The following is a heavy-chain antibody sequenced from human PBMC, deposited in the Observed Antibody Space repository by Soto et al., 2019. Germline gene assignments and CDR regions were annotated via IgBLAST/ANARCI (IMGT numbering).Heavy chain of an antibody. CDR1: AFTVSTYN. CDR3: ERKLSGAVQGWAYGMDV. D-gene: IGHD1-26*01. J-gene: IGHJ6*02. Sequence: PGGSLRLSFAASAFTVSTYNLIWVRQAPVKGLEWVSVTYSSGSTQYEGSVKGRFTVSRDNSKNTLYLQMSSLRDEDTAVYYCERKLSGAVQGWAYGMDVWGRGTTVTVSS. V-gene: IGHV3-53*01. CDR2: TYSSGST.